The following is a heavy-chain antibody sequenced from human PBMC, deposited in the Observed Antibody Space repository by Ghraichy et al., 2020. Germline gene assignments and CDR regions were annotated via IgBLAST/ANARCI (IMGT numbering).Heavy chain of an antibody. Sequence: GGSLRLSCAASGFTFSSYGMHWVRQAPGKGLEWVAVMSYDGSNKYYADSVKGRFTISRDNSKNTLYLQMNSLRAEDTAVYYCAKSYSNYDYYYYGMDVWGQGTTVTVSS. CDR3: AKSYSNYDYYYYGMDV. CDR2: MSYDGSNK. J-gene: IGHJ6*02. D-gene: IGHD5-12*01. CDR1: GFTFSSYG. V-gene: IGHV3-30*18.